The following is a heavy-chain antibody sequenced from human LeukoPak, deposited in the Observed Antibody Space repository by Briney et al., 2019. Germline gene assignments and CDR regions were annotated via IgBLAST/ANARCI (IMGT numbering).Heavy chain of an antibody. D-gene: IGHD1-1*01. V-gene: IGHV4-4*02. CDR1: GGSISSSNW. CDR3: AREGTAGTNLNWFDP. CDR2: ISYSGST. J-gene: IGHJ5*02. Sequence: SETLSLTCTVSGGSISSSNWWSWVRQTPGKGLEWIGYISYSGSTNSNPSLKSRVTISVDTSKNQSSLKLSSVTAADTAVYYCAREGTAGTNLNWFDPWGQGTLVTVSS.